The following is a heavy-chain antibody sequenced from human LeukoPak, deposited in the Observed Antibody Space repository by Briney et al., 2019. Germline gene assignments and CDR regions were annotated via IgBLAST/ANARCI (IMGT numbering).Heavy chain of an antibody. Sequence: GGSLRLSCAASGFTLSNYSVNWVRQAPGKGLEWVSSISSRSTYIYYADSVKGRFTISRDNAKNSPSLQMNSPRVEDTAVYFCAREPRGTYWGDAFDLWGPGTMVTVSS. CDR3: AREPRGTYWGDAFDL. CDR1: GFTLSNYS. V-gene: IGHV3-21*01. CDR2: ISSRSTYI. D-gene: IGHD1-26*01. J-gene: IGHJ3*01.